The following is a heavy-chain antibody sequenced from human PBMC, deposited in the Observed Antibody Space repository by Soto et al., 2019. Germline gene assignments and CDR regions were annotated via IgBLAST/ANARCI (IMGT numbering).Heavy chain of an antibody. Sequence: QVQLQESGPGLVKPSQTLSLTCTVSGGSISSGGYYWSWIRQHPGKGLEWIGYIYYSGSTYYNPSLKSRVTISVDTSKNQFSLKLSSVTAAGTAVYYCARERIVVVTAITYYYGMDVWGQGTTVTVSS. V-gene: IGHV4-31*03. CDR1: GGSISSGGYY. J-gene: IGHJ6*02. CDR2: IYYSGST. CDR3: ARERIVVVTAITYYYGMDV. D-gene: IGHD2-21*02.